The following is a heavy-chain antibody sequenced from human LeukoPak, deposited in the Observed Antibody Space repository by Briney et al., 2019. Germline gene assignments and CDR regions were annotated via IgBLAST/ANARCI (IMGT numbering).Heavy chain of an antibody. D-gene: IGHD3-16*01. J-gene: IGHJ4*02. V-gene: IGHV3-48*01. CDR2: ISSSRGTI. CDR1: GFTFSSYS. CDR3: ARDTGEPFDY. Sequence: PGGSLRLSCAASGFTFSSYSMNWVRQAPGKGLEWVSYISSSRGTIYYADSVKGRFTISRDNAKNSLYLQMNSLRAEDTAIYYCARDTGEPFDYWGQGTLGTVSS.